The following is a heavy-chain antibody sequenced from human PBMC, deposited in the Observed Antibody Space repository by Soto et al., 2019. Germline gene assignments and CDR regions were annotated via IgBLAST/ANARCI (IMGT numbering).Heavy chain of an antibody. D-gene: IGHD5-18*01. CDR1: GFSLSTSGVG. V-gene: IGHV2-5*01. J-gene: IGHJ5*02. Sequence: QITLKESGPTLVKPTQTLTLTCTFSGFSLSTSGVGVGWIRQPPGKALEWLALIYWNDDKRYSPSLKSRLTITKDTSKNQVVLTMTNMDPVDTATYYCAHTVQLWLRVGSNNWFDPWGQGTLVTVSS. CDR2: IYWNDDK. CDR3: AHTVQLWLRVGSNNWFDP.